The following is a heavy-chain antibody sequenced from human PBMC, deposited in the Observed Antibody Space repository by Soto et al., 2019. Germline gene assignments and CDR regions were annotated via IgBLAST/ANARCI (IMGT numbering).Heavy chain of an antibody. CDR1: GYTFTGYY. J-gene: IGHJ4*02. CDR3: ARGGPYNWNYVRWLSSTGLFDY. Sequence: ASVKVSCKASGYTFTGYYMHWVRQAPGQGLEWMGWINPNSGGTNYAQKFQGWVTMTRDTSISTAYMELSRLRSDDTAVYYCARGGPYNWNYVRWLSSTGLFDYWGQGTLVTVSS. D-gene: IGHD1-7*01. CDR2: INPNSGGT. V-gene: IGHV1-2*04.